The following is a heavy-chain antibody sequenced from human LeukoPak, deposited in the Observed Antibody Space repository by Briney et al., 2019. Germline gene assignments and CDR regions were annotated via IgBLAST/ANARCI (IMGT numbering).Heavy chain of an antibody. CDR1: GGSISSGSYY. CDR2: IYRSGST. V-gene: IGHV4-61*02. CDR3: ARWVESTNYYYMDV. D-gene: IGHD5-24*01. J-gene: IGHJ6*03. Sequence: PSETLSLTCTVSGGSISSGSYYWSWIRQPAGKGLEWFGRIYRSGSTNYNPALKSRVTISVDTSKNQLSLKLSSVTAADTAVYYCARWVESTNYYYMDVWGKGTTVTVSS.